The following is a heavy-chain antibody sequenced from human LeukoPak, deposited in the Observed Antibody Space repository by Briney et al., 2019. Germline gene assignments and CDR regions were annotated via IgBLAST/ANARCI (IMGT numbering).Heavy chain of an antibody. CDR3: ARGAEVEMATIDY. CDR2: IWYDGSNK. Sequence: PGGSLRLSCAASGFTFSLYGMHWVRQAPGKGLEWVAVIWYDGSNKYYADSVKGRFTISRDNSKNTLYLQMNSLGAEDTAVYYCARGAEVEMATIDYWGQGTLIIVSS. CDR1: GFTFSLYG. J-gene: IGHJ4*02. V-gene: IGHV3-33*01. D-gene: IGHD5-24*01.